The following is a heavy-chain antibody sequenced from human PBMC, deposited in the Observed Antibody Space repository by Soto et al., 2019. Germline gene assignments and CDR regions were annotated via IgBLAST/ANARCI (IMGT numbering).Heavy chain of an antibody. Sequence: QVQLVESGGGVVQPGRSLRLSCAASGFTFSSYGMHWVRQAPGKGLEWVAVISYDGSNKYYADSVKGRFTISRDNSKNTLYLQMNSLRAEDTAVYYCAKDQYYYDSSGYYQLHYYYGMDVWGQGTTVTASS. CDR3: AKDQYYYDSSGYYQLHYYYGMDV. J-gene: IGHJ6*02. CDR1: GFTFSSYG. V-gene: IGHV3-30*18. D-gene: IGHD3-22*01. CDR2: ISYDGSNK.